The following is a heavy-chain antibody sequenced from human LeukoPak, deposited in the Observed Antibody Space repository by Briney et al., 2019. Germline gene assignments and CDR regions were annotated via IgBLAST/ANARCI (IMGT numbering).Heavy chain of an antibody. CDR2: INSDGSST. CDR3: ARLYRYDSSGYYYPHFDY. D-gene: IGHD3-22*01. CDR1: GFTVSSNY. V-gene: IGHV3-74*01. Sequence: GSLRLSCAASGFTVSSNYMSWVRQAPGKGLVWVSRINSDGSSTSYADSVKGRFTISRDNAKNTLYLQMNSLRAEDTAVYYCARLYRYDSSGYYYPHFDYWGQGTLVTVSS. J-gene: IGHJ4*02.